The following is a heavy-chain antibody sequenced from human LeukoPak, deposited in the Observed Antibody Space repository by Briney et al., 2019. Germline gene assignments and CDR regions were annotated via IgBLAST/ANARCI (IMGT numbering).Heavy chain of an antibody. CDR1: GFSLRTSGVG. CDR2: IYWHDDK. V-gene: IGHV2-5*01. D-gene: IGHD6-13*01. CDR3: AHSKTGYSSSWLPYNWFDP. Sequence: SGPTLMHPTQTLTLTYTFSGFSLRTSGVGVGWIRQPPGKALEWLALIYWHDDKRYSPSLKSRLTSTKDTSKNQVVRTKTNMDPVDTATYYCAHSKTGYSSSWLPYNWFDPWGQGTLVTVSS. J-gene: IGHJ5*02.